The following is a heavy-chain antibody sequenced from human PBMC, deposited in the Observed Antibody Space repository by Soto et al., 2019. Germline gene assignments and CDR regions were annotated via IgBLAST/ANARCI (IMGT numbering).Heavy chain of an antibody. Sequence: QVQLVESGGGVVQPGRSLRLCWAASGFTFSSYGMHWVRQAPGKGLEWVAVISYDGINKYYADSVKGRFTISRDNSKNTLYLQMNSLRAEDTAVYYCAKSVYNWNDGFFDYWGQGTLVTVSS. CDR1: GFTFSSYG. CDR2: ISYDGINK. J-gene: IGHJ4*02. CDR3: AKSVYNWNDGFFDY. D-gene: IGHD1-1*01. V-gene: IGHV3-30*18.